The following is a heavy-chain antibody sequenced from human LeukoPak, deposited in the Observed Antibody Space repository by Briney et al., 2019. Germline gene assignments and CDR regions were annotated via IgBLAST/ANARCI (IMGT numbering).Heavy chain of an antibody. D-gene: IGHD3-22*01. CDR1: GFTFSSYS. CDR3: ARDPYYYDSSGYFDY. Sequence: GGSLRLSCVASGFTFSSYSMNWVRQAPGKGLEWVSYISSSSSTIYYADSVKGRFTISRDNAKNSLYLQMNSLRAEDTAVYYCARDPYYYDSSGYFDYWGQGTLVTVSS. CDR2: ISSSSSTI. V-gene: IGHV3-48*04. J-gene: IGHJ4*02.